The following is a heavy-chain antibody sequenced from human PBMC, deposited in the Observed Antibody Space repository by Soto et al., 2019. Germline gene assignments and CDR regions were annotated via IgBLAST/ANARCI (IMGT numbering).Heavy chain of an antibody. V-gene: IGHV4-34*01. D-gene: IGHD2-8*02. Sequence: PSETLSLTCAVCGGSFRGYYWTWIRQPPGTGLEWIGEINHSGSTNYNPSLKSRVTISVDTSKNQFSLKLTSVTAADTAVYYCARDKITGLFDYWGQGTLVTVSS. CDR3: ARDKITGLFDY. CDR1: GGSFRGYY. J-gene: IGHJ4*02. CDR2: INHSGST.